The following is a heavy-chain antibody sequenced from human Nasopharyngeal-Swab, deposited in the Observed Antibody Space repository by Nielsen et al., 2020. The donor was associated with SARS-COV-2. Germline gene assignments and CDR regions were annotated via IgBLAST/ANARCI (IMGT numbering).Heavy chain of an antibody. CDR2: ISSSSSYT. D-gene: IGHD2-15*01. Sequence: GESLKISCAASGFTFSDYYMSWIRQAPGKGLEWVSYISSSSSYTSYADSVKGRFTISRDNAKNSLYLQMNSLRAEDTAVYYCARGGRSVVVNAFDIWGQGTMVTVSS. CDR1: GFTFSDYY. V-gene: IGHV3-11*05. CDR3: ARGGRSVVVNAFDI. J-gene: IGHJ3*02.